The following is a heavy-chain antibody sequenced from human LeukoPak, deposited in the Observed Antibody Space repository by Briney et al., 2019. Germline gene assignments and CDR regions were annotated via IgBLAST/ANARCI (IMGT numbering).Heavy chain of an antibody. Sequence: TGGSLRLSCAASGFTFSNAWMNWVRQAPGKGLEWVGRIKSKTDGGTTDYAAPAKGRFTISRDDSKNTLYLQMNSLKTEDTAVYYCSTTYYYDSSEGYWGQGTLVTVSS. V-gene: IGHV3-15*07. CDR2: IKSKTDGGTT. D-gene: IGHD3-22*01. CDR3: STTYYYDSSEGY. CDR1: GFTFSNAW. J-gene: IGHJ4*02.